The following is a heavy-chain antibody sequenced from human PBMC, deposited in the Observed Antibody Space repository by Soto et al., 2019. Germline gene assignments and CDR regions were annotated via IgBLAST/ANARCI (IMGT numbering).Heavy chain of an antibody. CDR3: ARFVLVPAAVRAFYI. D-gene: IGHD2-2*01. J-gene: IGHJ3*02. CDR2: IYPGDSDT. Sequence: ESLKISCKGSGYSFTSYWIGWVRQMPGKGLEWMGIIYPGDSDTRYSPSFQGQVTISADKSISTAYLQWSSLKASDTAMYYCARFVLVPAAVRAFYIWGQGTLVTVSS. CDR1: GYSFTSYW. V-gene: IGHV5-51*01.